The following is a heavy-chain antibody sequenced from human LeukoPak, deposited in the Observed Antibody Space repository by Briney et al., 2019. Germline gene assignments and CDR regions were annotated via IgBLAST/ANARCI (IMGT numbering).Heavy chain of an antibody. V-gene: IGHV4-34*01. CDR2: IDHSGST. J-gene: IGHJ6*02. D-gene: IGHD6-13*01. CDR1: GGSFSGYY. Sequence: SETLFLTCAVYGGSFSGYYWSWIRQPPGKGLEWLGEIDHSGSTNYNPSLKSRVTISVDTSKNQFSLKLSSVTAADTAVYYCARADSSSLSYGMDVWGQGTTVTVSS. CDR3: ARADSSSLSYGMDV.